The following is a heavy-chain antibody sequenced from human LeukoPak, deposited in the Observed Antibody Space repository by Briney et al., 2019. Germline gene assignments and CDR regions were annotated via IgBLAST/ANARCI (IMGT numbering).Heavy chain of an antibody. CDR3: AGHDCGGLVDY. D-gene: IGHD4-23*01. Sequence: SETLSLTCTVSGGSISSYYWSWIRQPPGKGLEWIGYIYYSGSTNYDPSLKSRVTISVDTSKNQFSLKLGSVTAADTAVYYCAGHDCGGLVDYWGQGTLVTVSS. CDR1: GGSISSYY. V-gene: IGHV4-59*01. J-gene: IGHJ4*02. CDR2: IYYSGST.